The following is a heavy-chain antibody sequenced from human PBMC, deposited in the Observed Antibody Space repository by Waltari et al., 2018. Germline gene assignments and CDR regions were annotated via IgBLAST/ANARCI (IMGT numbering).Heavy chain of an antibody. CDR2: INPNRGGT. CDR3: ASSHGLVARGWFDP. CDR1: GYTFTGYY. Sequence: QVQLVQSGAEVKKPGASVKVSCKASGYTFTGYYMHWVRQAPGQGLEWMGWINPNRGGTNYAQKFQGRVTMTRDTSISTAYMELSRLRSDDTAVYYCASSHGLVARGWFDPWGQGTLVTVSS. D-gene: IGHD2-8*02. J-gene: IGHJ5*02. V-gene: IGHV1-2*02.